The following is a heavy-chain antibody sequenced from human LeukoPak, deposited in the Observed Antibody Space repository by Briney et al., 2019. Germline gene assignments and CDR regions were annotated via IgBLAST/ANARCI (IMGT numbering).Heavy chain of an antibody. CDR1: GYTFTSYA. Sequence: GASVKVSCKASGYTFTSYAMHWVRQAPGQRLEWMGWINAGNGNTKYSQQFQGRVTITRDTSASTAYMELSSLRSEDTAVYYRARATGLEAFDIWGQGTMVTVSS. J-gene: IGHJ3*02. D-gene: IGHD3-16*01. CDR3: ARATGLEAFDI. V-gene: IGHV1-3*01. CDR2: INAGNGNT.